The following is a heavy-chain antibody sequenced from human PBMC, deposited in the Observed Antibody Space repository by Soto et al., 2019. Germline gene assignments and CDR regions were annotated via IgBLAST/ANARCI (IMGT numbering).Heavy chain of an antibody. J-gene: IGHJ5*02. CDR3: ARDIYCSGGSCYSGWFDP. CDR1: GFTFSSYG. Sequence: GSLRLSCAASGFTFSSYGMHCVRQAPGKGLEWVAVISYDGSNKYYADSVKGRFTISRDNSKNTLYLQMNSLRAEDTAVYYCARDIYCSGGSCYSGWFDPWGQGTLVTVSS. D-gene: IGHD2-15*01. V-gene: IGHV3-30*03. CDR2: ISYDGSNK.